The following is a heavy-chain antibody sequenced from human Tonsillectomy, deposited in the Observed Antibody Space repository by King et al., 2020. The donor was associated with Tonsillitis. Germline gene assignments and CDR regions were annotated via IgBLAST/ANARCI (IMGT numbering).Heavy chain of an antibody. D-gene: IGHD4-17*01. Sequence: VQLVESGGGLLKPGGSLRLSCAPSGFTFSNAWMSWVRQAPGKGLEWVGRIKSKTDGGTTDYAAPVKGRITISRDDSKNTLYLQMNSLKTEDTAVYYCTTDGPGGDYGDLYYYYGMDVWGEGTTVTVSS. J-gene: IGHJ6*04. CDR1: GFTFSNAW. V-gene: IGHV3-15*01. CDR2: IKSKTDGGTT. CDR3: TTDGPGGDYGDLYYYYGMDV.